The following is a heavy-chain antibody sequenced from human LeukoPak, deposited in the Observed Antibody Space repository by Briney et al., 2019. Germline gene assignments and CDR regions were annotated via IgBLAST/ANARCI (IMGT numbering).Heavy chain of an antibody. J-gene: IGHJ4*02. D-gene: IGHD3-10*01. V-gene: IGHV3-21*04. CDR3: ANSPPRRWFGEFHDY. CDR2: ISSSSSYI. CDR1: GFTFSSYS. Sequence: PGGSLRLSCAASGFTFSSYSMNWVRQAPGKGLEWVSSISSSSSYIYYADSVKGRFTISRDNSKNTLYLQMNSLRAEDTAVYYCANSPPRRWFGEFHDYWGQGTLVTVSS.